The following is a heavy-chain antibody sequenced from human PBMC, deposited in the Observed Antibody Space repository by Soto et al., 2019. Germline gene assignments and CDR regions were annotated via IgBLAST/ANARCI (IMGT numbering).Heavy chain of an antibody. CDR3: AGASYSGGPYYFAY. J-gene: IGHJ4*02. Sequence: QVQLVQSGAEVKKPGASVKVSCKASGYTFTSYDINWVRQATGQGLEWMGWMNPNSGNTGYAQKFQGRVTITRTPSISTAYMERSSLRSEDTAVYYWAGASYSGGPYYFAYWGQGTLVTVSS. CDR2: MNPNSGNT. CDR1: GYTFTSYD. V-gene: IGHV1-8*01. D-gene: IGHD6-19*01.